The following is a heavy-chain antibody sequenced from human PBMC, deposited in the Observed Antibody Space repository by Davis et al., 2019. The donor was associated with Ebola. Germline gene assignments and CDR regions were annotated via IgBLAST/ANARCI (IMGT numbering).Heavy chain of an antibody. D-gene: IGHD6-13*01. CDR3: AHNAGGSSWYQNWFDP. Sequence: SGPTLVKPTETLTLTCTVSGFSLSNARMGVGWIRQPPGKALEWLALIYWDDDKRYSPSLKSRLTITKDTSRNQVVLTMTNMDPEDTATYYCAHNAGGSSWYQNWFDPWGQGTLVTVSS. CDR2: IYWDDDK. V-gene: IGHV2-5*02. J-gene: IGHJ5*02. CDR1: GFSLSNARMG.